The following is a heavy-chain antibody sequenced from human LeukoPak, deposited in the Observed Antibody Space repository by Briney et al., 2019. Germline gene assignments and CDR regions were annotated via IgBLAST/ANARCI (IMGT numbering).Heavy chain of an antibody. CDR1: GFTFSSYG. D-gene: IGHD6-13*01. J-gene: IGHJ4*02. CDR2: IWCDGSNK. Sequence: GGSLRLSCAASGFTFSSYGMHWVRQAPGKGLEWVAVIWCDGSNKYYADSVKGRFTISRDNSKNTLYLQMNSLRAEDTAVYYCARTFGIAAAGNFDYWGQGTLVTVSS. CDR3: ARTFGIAAAGNFDY. V-gene: IGHV3-33*01.